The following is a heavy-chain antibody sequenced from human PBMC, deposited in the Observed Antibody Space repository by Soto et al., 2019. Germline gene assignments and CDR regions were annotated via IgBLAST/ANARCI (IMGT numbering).Heavy chain of an antibody. CDR3: ASGDCVGGTCYSLAGSFYYYMDV. Sequence: EVQLVESGGGLVQPGGSLRLSCAASGFTFSNYWMYWVRQAPGKGLEWVSRINSDGSVSSYADSVKGRLTISRDNVKNTLYLQMDSLRAEDTAAYLCASGDCVGGTCYSLAGSFYYYMDVWGKGTTVTVFS. V-gene: IGHV3-74*02. J-gene: IGHJ6*03. CDR1: GFTFSNYW. D-gene: IGHD2-15*01. CDR2: INSDGSVS.